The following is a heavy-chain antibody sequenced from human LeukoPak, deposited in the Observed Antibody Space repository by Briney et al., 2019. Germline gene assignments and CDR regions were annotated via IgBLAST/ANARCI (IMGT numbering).Heavy chain of an antibody. J-gene: IGHJ4*02. V-gene: IGHV3-7*01. Sequence: GGSLRLSCAASGFTFSSYWMSWVRQAPGKGLEWVANIKQDGSEKYYVDSVKGRFTISRDNAKNSLYLQMNSLRGEDTAVYYCASGGPDQWEVMSGSFDSWGQGTLVTVSS. CDR1: GFTFSSYW. CDR2: IKQDGSEK. CDR3: ASGGPDQWEVMSGSFDS. D-gene: IGHD1-26*01.